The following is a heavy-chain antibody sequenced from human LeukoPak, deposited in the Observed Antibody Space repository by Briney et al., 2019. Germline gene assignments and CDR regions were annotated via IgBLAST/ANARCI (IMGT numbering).Heavy chain of an antibody. CDR2: ISGGGDAT. CDR3: GGCSGGSCYFRSNYGMDV. CDR1: GFTFSSYS. V-gene: IGHV3-23*01. Sequence: GGSLRLSCAASGFTFSSYSMNWVRQAPGKGLEWVSSISGGGDATPYAESVKGRFTISRDNSKNTLYLQMNSLRAEDTAVYYCGGCSGGSCYFRSNYGMDVWGQGTTVTVSS. D-gene: IGHD2-15*01. J-gene: IGHJ6*02.